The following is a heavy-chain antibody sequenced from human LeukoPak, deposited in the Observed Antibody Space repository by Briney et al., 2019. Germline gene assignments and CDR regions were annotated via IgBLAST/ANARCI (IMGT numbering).Heavy chain of an antibody. D-gene: IGHD2-2*02. CDR3: ARVGFCTSNKCYSYYYYGMDV. V-gene: IGHV4-39*07. Sequence: SETLSLTCTVSGGSISSSSCYWGWIRQPPGKGLEWIGSIYYSGSTYYNPSLKSRVTISVDKSKNQFSLELSSVTAADTAVYYCARVGFCTSNKCYSYYYYGMDVWGQGTTVTVSS. CDR2: IYYSGST. CDR1: GGSISSSSCY. J-gene: IGHJ6*02.